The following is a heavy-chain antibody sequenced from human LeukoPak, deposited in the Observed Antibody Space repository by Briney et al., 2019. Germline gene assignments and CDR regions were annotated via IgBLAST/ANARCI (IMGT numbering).Heavy chain of an antibody. CDR1: GGTFSSYA. CDR3: ARAVSMVRGQPDAFDI. V-gene: IGHV1-69*13. J-gene: IGHJ3*02. D-gene: IGHD3-10*01. Sequence: SVEVSCKASGGTFSSYAISWVRQAPGQGLEWMGGIIPIFGTANYAQKFQGRVTITADESTSTAYMELSSLRSEDTAVYYCARAVSMVRGQPDAFDIWGQGTMVTVSS. CDR2: IIPIFGTA.